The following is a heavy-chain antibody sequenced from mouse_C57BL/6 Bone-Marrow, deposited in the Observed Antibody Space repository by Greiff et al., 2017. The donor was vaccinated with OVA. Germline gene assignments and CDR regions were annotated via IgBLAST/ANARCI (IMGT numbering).Heavy chain of an antibody. D-gene: IGHD2-3*01. Sequence: QVQLQQSDAELVKPGASVKISCKVSGYTFTDHTIHWMKQRPEQGLEWIGYIYTRDGSHKYNEKFKGKATLTADKSSSTVYMQLNSLTSEDSAVYFCARVVLDGYFPVDDWGQGTTLTVSS. V-gene: IGHV1-78*01. CDR2: IYTRDGSH. CDR3: ARVVLDGYFPVDD. CDR1: GYTFTDHT. J-gene: IGHJ2*01.